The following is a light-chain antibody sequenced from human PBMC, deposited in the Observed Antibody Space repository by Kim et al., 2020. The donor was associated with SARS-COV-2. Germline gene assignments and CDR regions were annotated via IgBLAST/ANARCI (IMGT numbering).Light chain of an antibody. CDR1: QSLLHSNGYNY. J-gene: IGKJ2*01. Sequence: DIVMTQSPLSLPVTPGEPASISCRSSQSLLHSNGYNYLDWYLQKSGQSPQLLIYLGSNRASGVPDRFSGSGSGTDFTLKISRVEAEDVGVYYCMQALQTPNTFGQGTKVDIK. V-gene: IGKV2-28*01. CDR2: LGS. CDR3: MQALQTPNT.